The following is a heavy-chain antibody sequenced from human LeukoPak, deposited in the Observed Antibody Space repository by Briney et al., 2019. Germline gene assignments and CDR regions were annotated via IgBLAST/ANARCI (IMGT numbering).Heavy chain of an antibody. J-gene: IGHJ4*02. Sequence: GGSLRLSCAASGFTFSNAWMSWVRQAPGKGLKWVGRIKSKTDGGTTDYAAPVKGRFTISRDDSKNTLYLQMNSLKTEDTAVYYCTTRSLAYCGGDCYSLPRYWGQGTLVTVSS. CDR3: TTRSLAYCGGDCYSLPRY. V-gene: IGHV3-15*01. D-gene: IGHD2-21*02. CDR2: IKSKTDGGTT. CDR1: GFTFSNAW.